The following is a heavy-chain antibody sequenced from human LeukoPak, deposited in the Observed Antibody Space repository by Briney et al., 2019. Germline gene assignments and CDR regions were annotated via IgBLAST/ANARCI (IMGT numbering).Heavy chain of an antibody. J-gene: IGHJ3*02. V-gene: IGHV3-21*01. CDR2: ISSSSYI. Sequence: GGSLRLSCAASGFTFSSYSMNWVRQAPGKGLEWVSSISSSSYIYYADSLKGRFTISRDKAKNSLYLQMNSLRTEDTAVYYCAKDGDSSGYNDAFDIWGQGTMVTVSS. CDR3: AKDGDSSGYNDAFDI. D-gene: IGHD3-22*01. CDR1: GFTFSSYS.